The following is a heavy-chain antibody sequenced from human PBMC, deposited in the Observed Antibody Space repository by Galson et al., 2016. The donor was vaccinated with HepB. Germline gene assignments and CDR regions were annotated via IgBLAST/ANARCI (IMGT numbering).Heavy chain of an antibody. D-gene: IGHD6-13*01. V-gene: IGHV1-46*01. CDR3: ARLAAAGTADY. CDR2: INPSGGSS. J-gene: IGHJ4*02. Sequence: SVTVSCKASGYTFTSSYMHWVRQAPGQGLEWMGIINPSGGSSSYAQKFQGRVTMTRDTSTSTVYMELSSLRSEDTAVYYCARLAAAGTADYWGQGTLVTVSS. CDR1: GYTFTSSY.